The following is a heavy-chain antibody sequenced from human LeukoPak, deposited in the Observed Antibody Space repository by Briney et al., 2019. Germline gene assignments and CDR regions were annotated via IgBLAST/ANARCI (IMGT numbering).Heavy chain of an antibody. D-gene: IGHD3-9*01. CDR2: IYYWGST. J-gene: IGHJ4*02. V-gene: IGHV4-31*03. CDR3: AREGCVGGDLLTYYFDY. Sequence: PSQTLSLTCTVSGDSISSGGYYWSWLPQQPGKGLVWIGYIYYWGSTYYNPSLTSRDTISVDTSKHDFSLKVNSVTGADTAVYYCAREGCVGGDLLTYYFDYWGQGTLVSVSS. CDR1: GDSISSGGYY.